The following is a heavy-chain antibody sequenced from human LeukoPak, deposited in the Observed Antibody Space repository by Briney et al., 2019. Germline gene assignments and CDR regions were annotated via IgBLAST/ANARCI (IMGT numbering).Heavy chain of an antibody. CDR3: ASRSYFDY. J-gene: IGHJ4*02. D-gene: IGHD1-14*01. CDR2: ISYDGSNK. CDR1: GFTFSSYA. V-gene: IGHV3-30*04. Sequence: GGSLRLSCAASGFTFSSYAMHWVRQAPGKGLEWVAVISYDGSNKYYADSVKGRFIISRDNSKNTLYLQMNSLRAEDTAVYYCASRSYFDYWGQGTLVTVSS.